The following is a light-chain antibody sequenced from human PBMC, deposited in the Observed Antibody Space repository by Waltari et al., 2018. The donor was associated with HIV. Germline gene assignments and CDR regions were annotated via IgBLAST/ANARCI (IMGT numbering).Light chain of an antibody. CDR3: QQYYNTPPGT. Sequence: DIVMTQSPDSLVVSLGARATINCKSSQSVLHSPNNKNYLAWYPQKPGQPAKVRIYWASARPPGVPDRFSGSGSGTDFTLPIGSLQAEDVSVYYCQQYYNTPPGTFGQGTKVEVK. V-gene: IGKV4-1*01. CDR1: QSVLHSPNNKNY. J-gene: IGKJ1*01. CDR2: WAS.